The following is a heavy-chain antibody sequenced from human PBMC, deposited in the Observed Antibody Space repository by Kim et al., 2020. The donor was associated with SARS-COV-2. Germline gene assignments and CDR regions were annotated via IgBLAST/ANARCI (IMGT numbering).Heavy chain of an antibody. Sequence: YAQKYQGRVTITADKSTSTADMEVSSLRSEDTAVYYCASRPIAARGAFDIWGQGTMVTVSS. J-gene: IGHJ3*02. V-gene: IGHV1-69*02. CDR3: ASRPIAARGAFDI. D-gene: IGHD6-6*01.